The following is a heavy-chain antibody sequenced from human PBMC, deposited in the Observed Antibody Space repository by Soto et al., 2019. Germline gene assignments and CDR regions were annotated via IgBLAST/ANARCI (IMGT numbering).Heavy chain of an antibody. D-gene: IGHD2-15*01. CDR1: GGTFSRYT. J-gene: IGHJ6*02. V-gene: IGHV1-69*02. CDR2: IIPILDIP. Sequence: QVQLVQSGAEVKKPGSSVKVSCKASGGTFSRYTISWVRQAPGQGLEWMGRIIPILDIPNYAQNFQGRVTITAAKSTSTAYMELSSLRADATAGYYCASHFSGVLVLGASPPGGDNYGWDVWGQGTTVTVSS. CDR3: ASHFSGVLVLGASPPGGDNYGWDV.